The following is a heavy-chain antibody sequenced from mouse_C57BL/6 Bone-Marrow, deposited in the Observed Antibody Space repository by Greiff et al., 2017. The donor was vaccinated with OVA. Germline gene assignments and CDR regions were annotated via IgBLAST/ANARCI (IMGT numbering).Heavy chain of an antibody. CDR2: IYPRSGNT. D-gene: IGHD1-1*01. J-gene: IGHJ2*01. Sequence: VQLQESGAELARPGASVKLSCKASGYTFTSYGISWVKQRTGQGLEWIGEIYPRSGNTYYNEKFKGKATLTADKSSSTAYMELRSLTSEDSAVYFCGGLGIITTVVATDYWGQGTTLTVSS. V-gene: IGHV1-81*01. CDR3: GGLGIITTVVATDY. CDR1: GYTFTSYG.